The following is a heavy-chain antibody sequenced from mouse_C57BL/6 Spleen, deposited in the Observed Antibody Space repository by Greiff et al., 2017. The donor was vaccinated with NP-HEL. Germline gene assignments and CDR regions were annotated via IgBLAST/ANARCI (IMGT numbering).Heavy chain of an antibody. CDR1: GFTFSSYA. Sequence: EVHLVESGGGLVKPGGSLKLSCAASGFTFSSYAMSWVRQTPEKRLEWVATISDGGSYTYYPDNVKGRFTISRDNAKNNPYLQMSHLKSEDTAMYYCARDNDTTVANYAMDYWGQGTSVTVSS. CDR2: ISDGGSYT. CDR3: ARDNDTTVANYAMDY. V-gene: IGHV5-4*01. D-gene: IGHD1-1*01. J-gene: IGHJ4*01.